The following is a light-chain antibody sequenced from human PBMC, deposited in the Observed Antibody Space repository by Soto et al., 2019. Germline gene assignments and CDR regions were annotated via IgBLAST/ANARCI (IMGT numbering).Light chain of an antibody. Sequence: QSALTQPPSASGSPGQSVTISCTGTSSDVGGYNYVSWYQQHPGKAPKLMIYEVSKRPSGVPDRFSGSKSDNTASLTVSGLQAEDEADYYCSSYAGSNKRYVFGTGTKLTV. V-gene: IGLV2-8*01. CDR3: SSYAGSNKRYV. CDR1: SSDVGGYNY. CDR2: EVS. J-gene: IGLJ1*01.